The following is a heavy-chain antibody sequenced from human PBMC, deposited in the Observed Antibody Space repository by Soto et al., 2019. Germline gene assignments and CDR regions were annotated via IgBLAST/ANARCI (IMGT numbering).Heavy chain of an antibody. Sequence: PSETLSLTCTVSGGSIGNSYWSWIRQSPGKGLEWIGYIYYSGSSNYNPSLKSRVSISVDTSKNQFSLKLSSVTAADTAVYYCARHSSSWPIFDSWGQGTLVTVSS. CDR1: GGSIGNSY. J-gene: IGHJ4*02. CDR3: ARHSSSWPIFDS. D-gene: IGHD6-13*01. CDR2: IYYSGSS. V-gene: IGHV4-59*08.